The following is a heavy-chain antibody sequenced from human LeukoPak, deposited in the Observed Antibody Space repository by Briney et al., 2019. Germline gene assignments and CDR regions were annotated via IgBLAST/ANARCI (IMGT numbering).Heavy chain of an antibody. J-gene: IGHJ2*01. Sequence: SVKVSCKAPGGTFSSYAISWVRQAPGQGLEWMGRIIPIFGTANCAQKFQGRVTITTDESTSTAYMELSSLRSEDTAVYYCARDGDYVPGWCFDLWGRGTLVTVSS. V-gene: IGHV1-69*05. CDR2: IIPIFGTA. D-gene: IGHD4-17*01. CDR1: GGTFSSYA. CDR3: ARDGDYVPGWCFDL.